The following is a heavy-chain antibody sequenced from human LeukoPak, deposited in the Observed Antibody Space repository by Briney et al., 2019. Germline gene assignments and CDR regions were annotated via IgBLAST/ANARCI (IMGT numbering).Heavy chain of an antibody. D-gene: IGHD4-11*01. J-gene: IGHJ3*02. CDR1: GYTLTELS. V-gene: IGHV1-24*01. CDR3: ATAHNDYSLLNAFDI. CDR2: FDPEDGET. Sequence: ASVKVSCKVSGYTLTELSMHWVRQAPGKGLEWMGGFDPEDGETIYAQKFQGRVTMIEDTSTDTAYMELSSLRSEDTAVYYCATAHNDYSLLNAFDIWGQGTMVTVSS.